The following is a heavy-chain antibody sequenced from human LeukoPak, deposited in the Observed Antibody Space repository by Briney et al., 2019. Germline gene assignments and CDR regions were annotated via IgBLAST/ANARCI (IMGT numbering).Heavy chain of an antibody. CDR1: GFTFSSYA. CDR3: ARGPPTYYDFWSGYFNAFDI. CDR2: ISGSGGST. V-gene: IGHV3-23*01. D-gene: IGHD3-3*01. Sequence: GGSLRLSCAASGFTFSSYAMSWVRQAPGKGLEWVSAISGSGGSTYYADSVKGRFTISRDNSKNTLYLQMGSLRAEDMAVYYCARGPPTYYDFWSGYFNAFDIWGQGTMVTVSS. J-gene: IGHJ3*02.